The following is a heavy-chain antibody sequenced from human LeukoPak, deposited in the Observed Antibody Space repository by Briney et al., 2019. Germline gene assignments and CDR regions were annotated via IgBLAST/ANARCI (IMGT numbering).Heavy chain of an antibody. V-gene: IGHV3-23*01. Sequence: QPGGSLRLSCAASGFTFSSYAMSWVRQAPGKGLEWVSAISGSGGSTYYADSVKGRFTISRGNSKNTLYLQMNSLRAEDTAVYYCANGLLVRGAAPLDYWGQGTLVTVSS. CDR3: ANGLLVRGAAPLDY. CDR2: ISGSGGST. D-gene: IGHD3-10*01. CDR1: GFTFSSYA. J-gene: IGHJ4*02.